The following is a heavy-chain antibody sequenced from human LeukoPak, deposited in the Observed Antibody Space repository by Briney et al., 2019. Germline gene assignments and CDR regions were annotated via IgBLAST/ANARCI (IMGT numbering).Heavy chain of an antibody. CDR2: INAYNAKT. Sequence: ASVKVSCKASGYTFTSYGISWVRQAPGQGLEWMGWINAYNAKTNYSQKFQGRVTMTTDTSTNTAYMELRSLRSDDTAVYYCARVPELPDYWGQGTLVTVSS. D-gene: IGHD3-10*01. V-gene: IGHV1-18*01. J-gene: IGHJ4*02. CDR3: ARVPELPDY. CDR1: GYTFTSYG.